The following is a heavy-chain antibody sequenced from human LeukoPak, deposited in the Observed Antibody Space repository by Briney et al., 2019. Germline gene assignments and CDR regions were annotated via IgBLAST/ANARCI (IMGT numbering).Heavy chain of an antibody. D-gene: IGHD3-22*01. J-gene: IGHJ4*02. CDR3: ATLPYYYDSSGSYYFDY. CDR1: GFTFSSYG. V-gene: IGHV3-30*02. CDR2: IRYDGSNK. Sequence: PGGSLRLSCAASGFTFSSYGMHWVRQAPGKGLEWVAFIRYDGSNKYYADSVKGRFTISRDNPKNTLYLQMNSLRVEDTAVYYCATLPYYYDSSGSYYFDYWGQGTLVTVSS.